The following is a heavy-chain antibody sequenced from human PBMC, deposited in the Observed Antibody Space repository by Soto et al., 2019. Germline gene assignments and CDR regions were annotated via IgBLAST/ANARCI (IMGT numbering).Heavy chain of an antibody. Sequence: QVQLVQSGAEVKKPGSSVKVSCKASGGTFSSYAISWVRQAPGQGLEWMGGIIPIFGTANYAQKFQGRVTITADESTSTAYVELSSLRSEDTAVYYCASPRSFYGDYKYFFDYWGQGTLVTVSS. D-gene: IGHD4-17*01. CDR3: ASPRSFYGDYKYFFDY. CDR2: IIPIFGTA. V-gene: IGHV1-69*01. CDR1: GGTFSSYA. J-gene: IGHJ4*02.